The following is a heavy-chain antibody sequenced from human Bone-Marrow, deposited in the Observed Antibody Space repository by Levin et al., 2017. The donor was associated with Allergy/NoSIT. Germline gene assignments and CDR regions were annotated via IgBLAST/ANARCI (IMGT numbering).Heavy chain of an antibody. CDR1: EFTFGDYA. V-gene: IGHV3-49*03. CDR3: TGGGFSYGPSAASSDYYYYGMDV. Sequence: PGGSLRLSCTTSEFTFGDYAMSWFRQAPGKGLEWVGFIRSKAYGGTTEYAASVKGRFTISRDDSKSIAYLQMNSLKTEDTAVYYCTGGGFSYGPSAASSDYYYYGMDVWGQGTTVTVSS. J-gene: IGHJ6*02. D-gene: IGHD5-18*01. CDR2: IRSKAYGGTT.